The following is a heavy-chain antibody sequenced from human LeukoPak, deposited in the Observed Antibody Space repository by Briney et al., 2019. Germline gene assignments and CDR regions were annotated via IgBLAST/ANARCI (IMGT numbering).Heavy chain of an antibody. CDR2: INPNSGGT. J-gene: IGHJ5*01. Sequence: ASVKVSCKASGYTFTGYYMHWVGQAPGQGLEWMGRINPNSGGTNYAQKFQGRVTMTRDTSISTAYMELSRLRSDDTAVYYCSRGDDFSGDSWGQGTLVTVSS. CDR3: SRGDDFSGDS. CDR1: GYTFTGYY. V-gene: IGHV1-2*06. D-gene: IGHD3-16*01.